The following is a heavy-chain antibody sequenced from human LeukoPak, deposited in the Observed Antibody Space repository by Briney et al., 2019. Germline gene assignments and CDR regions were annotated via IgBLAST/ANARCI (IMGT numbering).Heavy chain of an antibody. CDR3: AREDMYGSPFDY. CDR1: GGTFSSYA. J-gene: IGHJ4*02. CDR2: IIPIFGTA. Sequence: HVASVKVSCKASGGTFSSYAISWVRQAPGQGLEWMGGIIPIFGTANYAQKFQGRVTITADESTSTAYMELSSLRSEDTAVYYCAREDMYGSPFDYWGQGTLVTVSS. V-gene: IGHV1-69*13. D-gene: IGHD2-8*01.